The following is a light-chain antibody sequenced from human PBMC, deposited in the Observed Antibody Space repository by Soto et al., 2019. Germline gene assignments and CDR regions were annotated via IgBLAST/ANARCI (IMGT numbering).Light chain of an antibody. J-gene: IGKJ1*01. CDR2: KAS. CDR3: QHYNSYSEA. Sequence: DIQMTQSPSSLSASLGERVSSTCQASQDISNYLNWYQQKPGKAPKLLIYKASTLKSGVPSRFSGSGSGTEFTLTISSLQPDDFSTYYCQHYNSYSEAFGQGTKVDIK. V-gene: IGKV1-5*03. CDR1: QDISNY.